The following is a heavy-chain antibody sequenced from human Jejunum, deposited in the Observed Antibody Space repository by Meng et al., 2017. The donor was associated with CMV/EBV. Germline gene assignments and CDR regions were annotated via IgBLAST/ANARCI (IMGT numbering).Heavy chain of an antibody. CDR2: IKQDGSET. CDR3: ARARVPMIRGVPFDY. V-gene: IGHV3-7*01. Sequence: FTFSTYWMTWVRQAPGKGLEWVANIKQDGSETYYVDSVKGRFTISRDNAKSSLYLQMDSLRAGDTAMYYCARARVPMIRGVPFDYWGQGTRVTVSS. J-gene: IGHJ4*02. D-gene: IGHD3-10*01. CDR1: FTFSTYW.